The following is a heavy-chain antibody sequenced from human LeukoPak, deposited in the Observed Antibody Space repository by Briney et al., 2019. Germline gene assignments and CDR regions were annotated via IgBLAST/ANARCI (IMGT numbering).Heavy chain of an antibody. J-gene: IGHJ4*02. CDR3: ARGNKVATIPFDY. Sequence: GASVKVSCKASGYTFTGYYMHWVRQAPGQGLEWMGRINPNSGGTNYAQKFQGRVTMTRDTSISTAYMELSRLRSDDTAVYYCARGNKVATIPFDYWGQGTLVTVSS. D-gene: IGHD5-12*01. V-gene: IGHV1-2*06. CDR1: GYTFTGYY. CDR2: INPNSGGT.